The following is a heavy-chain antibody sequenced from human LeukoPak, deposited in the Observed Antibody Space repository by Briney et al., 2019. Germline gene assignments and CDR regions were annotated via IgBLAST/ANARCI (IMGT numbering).Heavy chain of an antibody. Sequence: KSSETLSLTCTVSGGSLSNYYWSWLRQPPGKGLEWIGYIYYSGSTNYNPSLKSRVTISVDTSKNQFSLKLSSVTAADTAVYYCARGRFLEWLGYFQHWGQGTLVTVSS. CDR1: GGSLSNYY. D-gene: IGHD3-3*01. CDR3: ARGRFLEWLGYFQH. CDR2: IYYSGST. V-gene: IGHV4-59*01. J-gene: IGHJ1*01.